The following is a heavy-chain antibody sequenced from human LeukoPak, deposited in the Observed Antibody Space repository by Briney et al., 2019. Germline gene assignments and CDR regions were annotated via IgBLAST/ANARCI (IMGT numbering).Heavy chain of an antibody. V-gene: IGHV1-46*01. CDR3: ARDQEGFDY. CDR2: INPSGGST. CDR1: GYPFTTYY. J-gene: IGHJ4*02. Sequence: ASVNVSCKASGYPFTTYYVHWVRQAPGQGPEWMGIINPSGGSTNYAQNFQGRVTVTRDTSTTTVHMELRGLRSEDTAVYYCARDQEGFDYWGQGTVVTVSS.